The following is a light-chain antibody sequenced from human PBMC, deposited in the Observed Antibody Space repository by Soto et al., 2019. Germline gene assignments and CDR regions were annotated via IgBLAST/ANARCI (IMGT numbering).Light chain of an antibody. CDR1: QSVSSY. CDR3: QQRSNWRSLT. CDR2: DAS. V-gene: IGKV3-11*01. Sequence: EIVLTQSPATLSLSPGERATLSCRASQSVSSYLAWYQQKPGQAPRLLIYDASNRDTGIPARFSGSGSGTEFTLTIISIEPEDFAVYYCQQRSNWRSLTFGGGTKVEIK. J-gene: IGKJ4*01.